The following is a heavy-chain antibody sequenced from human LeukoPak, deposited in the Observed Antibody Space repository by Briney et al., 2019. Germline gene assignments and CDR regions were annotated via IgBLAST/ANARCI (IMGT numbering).Heavy chain of an antibody. CDR1: GFSLSTSGVG. J-gene: IGHJ4*02. D-gene: IGHD4-23*01. Sequence: GSGPTLVNPTQTLTLTCTFSGFSLSTSGVGVGWIRQPPGKALEWLALIYWDDDRRYRPSLRSRLTITKDTSKNEVVLGMTNMDPVDTATYYCVHLPTVVKEGGFDYWGQGTLVTVSS. V-gene: IGHV2-5*02. CDR3: VHLPTVVKEGGFDY. CDR2: IYWDDDR.